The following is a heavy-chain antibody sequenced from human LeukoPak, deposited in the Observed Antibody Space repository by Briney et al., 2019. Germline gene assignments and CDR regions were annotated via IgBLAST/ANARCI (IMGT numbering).Heavy chain of an antibody. CDR3: AKDPSYYGSGSIHWYYFDY. CDR1: GFTFSSYG. Sequence: PGGSLRLSCAASGFTFSSYGMHWVRQAPGKGLEWVAFIRNDGSNKYYADSVKGRFTISRDNSKNTLYLQMNSLRAEDTAVYYCAKDPSYYGSGSIHWYYFDYWGQGTLVTVSS. J-gene: IGHJ4*02. CDR2: IRNDGSNK. D-gene: IGHD3-10*01. V-gene: IGHV3-30*02.